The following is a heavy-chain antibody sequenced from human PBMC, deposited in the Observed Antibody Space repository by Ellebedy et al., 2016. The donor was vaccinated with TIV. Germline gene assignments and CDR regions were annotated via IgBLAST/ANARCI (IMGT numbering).Heavy chain of an antibody. CDR3: AMGGGPHFDWLLA. V-gene: IGHV3-74*03. Sequence: GESLKISCATSGFTFSSYWMHWVRQAPGKELVWVSRISTDGSSTMYADSVKGRFTISRDNAKNTLYLQMNSLRAEDTAMYYCAMGGGPHFDWLLAWGQGTLVTVSS. CDR1: GFTFSSYW. D-gene: IGHD3-9*01. J-gene: IGHJ5*02. CDR2: ISTDGSST.